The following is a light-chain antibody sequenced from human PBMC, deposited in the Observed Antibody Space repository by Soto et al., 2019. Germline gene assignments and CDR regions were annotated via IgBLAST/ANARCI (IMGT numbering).Light chain of an antibody. CDR1: ESISGW. Sequence: DIEMTQSPSTLSASIGDGVTITCRASESISGWLAWYQQQPGKAPKLLIYDASNLESGVPSRFSGSGSGTEFTLAISSLQPDDFATYYCQQYNNYPRTLGQGTKVDI. CDR3: QQYNNYPRT. V-gene: IGKV1-5*01. CDR2: DAS. J-gene: IGKJ1*01.